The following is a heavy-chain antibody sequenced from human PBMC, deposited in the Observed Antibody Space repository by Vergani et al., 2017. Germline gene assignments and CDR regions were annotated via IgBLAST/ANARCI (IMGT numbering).Heavy chain of an antibody. V-gene: IGHV4-34*01. Sequence: QVQLQQWGAGLLKPSETLSLTCAVYGGSFSGYYWSWIRQPPGKGLEWIGEINHSGSTNYNPSLKSRVTISVDTSKNQFSLKLSSVTAADTAVYFCAKIRVVARWAFDIWGRGTMVTVSS. CDR2: INHSGST. CDR3: AKIRVVARWAFDI. D-gene: IGHD3-22*01. J-gene: IGHJ3*02. CDR1: GGSFSGYY.